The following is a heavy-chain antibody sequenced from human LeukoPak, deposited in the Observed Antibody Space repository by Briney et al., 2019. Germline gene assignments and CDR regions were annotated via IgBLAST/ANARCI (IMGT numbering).Heavy chain of an antibody. CDR2: IRSKAYGGTT. Sequence: GGSLRLSCTASGFTFGDYAMSWVRQAPGKGLEWVGFIRSKAYGGTTEYAASVKGRFTISRDDSKSIAYLQMNSLKTEDTAVYYCTREEGGSPDYWSQGTLATVSS. CDR3: TREEGGSPDY. D-gene: IGHD1-26*01. J-gene: IGHJ4*02. V-gene: IGHV3-49*04. CDR1: GFTFGDYA.